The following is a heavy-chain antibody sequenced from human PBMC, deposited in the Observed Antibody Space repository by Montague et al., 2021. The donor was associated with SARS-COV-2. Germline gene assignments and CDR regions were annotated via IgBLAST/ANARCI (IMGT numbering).Heavy chain of an antibody. CDR2: IYYSGST. Sequence: SETLSLTCTVSGGSISSASYYWGWIRQPPGKGLEWIGTIYYSGSTYYNPSLKSRVTISIDTSKNQFSLRVSSVTAADTAVYFCARGQIVRLESGSYSHYGMDVWGRGTPVTVSS. D-gene: IGHD3-10*01. CDR1: GGSISSASYY. J-gene: IGHJ6*02. V-gene: IGHV4-39*01. CDR3: ARGQIVRLESGSYSHYGMDV.